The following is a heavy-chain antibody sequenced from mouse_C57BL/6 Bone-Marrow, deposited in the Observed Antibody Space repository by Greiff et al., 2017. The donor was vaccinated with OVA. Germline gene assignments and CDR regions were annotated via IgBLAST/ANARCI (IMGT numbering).Heavy chain of an antibody. Sequence: VQLQESGPGLVQPSQSLSITCTVSGYSLTSYGVHWVHQSPGKGLEWLGVIWRGGSTDYNAAIMSSLSITKDNPSSHASFKMISLQAADTAIYACSKRGFPYAMDYWGQGTSVTVSS. J-gene: IGHJ4*01. V-gene: IGHV2-5*01. CDR3: SKRGFPYAMDY. CDR1: GYSLTSYG. CDR2: IWRGGST.